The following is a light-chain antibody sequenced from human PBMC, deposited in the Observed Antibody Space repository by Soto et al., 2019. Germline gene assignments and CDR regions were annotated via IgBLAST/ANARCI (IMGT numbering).Light chain of an antibody. Sequence: QSVLTQPASVSGPPGQSITISCTGTNSDVGDFNYVSWYQQHPGKAPKLIIYDVSSRPSGVSSRFSGSKSGNTAALTISGFQAEDEADYYCGSYTSSSTLYVFGGGTKVTVL. CDR3: GSYTSSSTLYV. J-gene: IGLJ1*01. CDR2: DVS. CDR1: NSDVGDFNY. V-gene: IGLV2-14*03.